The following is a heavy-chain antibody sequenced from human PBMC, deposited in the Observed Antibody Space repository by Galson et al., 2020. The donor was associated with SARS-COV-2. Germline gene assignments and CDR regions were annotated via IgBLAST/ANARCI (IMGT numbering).Heavy chain of an antibody. CDR3: ARVRYYDSSGFDY. D-gene: IGHD3-22*01. J-gene: IGHJ4*02. Sequence: SQTLSLTCTVSGGSISSYYWSWIRQPPGKGLEWIGYIYYSGSTNYNPPLKSRVTISVGTTKNQFSLKLSSVTAADTAVYYCARVRYYDSSGFDYWGQGTLITVSS. V-gene: IGHV4-59*13. CDR1: GGSISSYY. CDR2: IYYSGST.